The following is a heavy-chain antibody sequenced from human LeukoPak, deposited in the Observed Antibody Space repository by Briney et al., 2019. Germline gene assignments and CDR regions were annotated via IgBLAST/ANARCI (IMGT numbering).Heavy chain of an antibody. CDR2: IYYSGST. CDR1: GASISSSNSY. D-gene: IGHD5-18*01. CDR3: ARIQLYYYYYYMDV. V-gene: IGHV4-39*07. Sequence: SETLSLTCTVSGASISSSNSYWGWIRQPPGKGLEWIGSIYYSGSTYYNASLKSQVSISIDTSKNQFSLRLSSVTAADTAVYYCARIQLYYYYYYMDVWGKGTTVTVSS. J-gene: IGHJ6*03.